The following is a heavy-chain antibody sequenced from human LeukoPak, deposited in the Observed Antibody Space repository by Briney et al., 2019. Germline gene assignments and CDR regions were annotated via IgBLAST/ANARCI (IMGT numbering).Heavy chain of an antibody. V-gene: IGHV3-21*01. D-gene: IGHD3-3*01. CDR3: ARDRAKYYDFWSGYLYYFDY. Sequence: GGSLRLSCAASGFTFSSYSMNWVRQAPGKGLEWVSSISSSSSYIYYADSVKGRFTISRDNAKNSLYLQMNSLRAEGTAVYYCARDRAKYYDFWSGYLYYFDYWGQGTLVTVSS. CDR1: GFTFSSYS. CDR2: ISSSSSYI. J-gene: IGHJ4*02.